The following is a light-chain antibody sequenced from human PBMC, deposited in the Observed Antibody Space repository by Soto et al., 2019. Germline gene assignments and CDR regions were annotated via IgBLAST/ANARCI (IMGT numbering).Light chain of an antibody. V-gene: IGKV3-15*01. CDR2: VAS. Sequence: EIVMTQSPATLSVSPGERATLSGRASQSVSSKLAWYQQKPGQTPKLLIYVASTRATGIPTRFSGSGSGTEFTLTISSLQSEDFAVYYCQQYNVWPLTFGGGTKVEFK. CDR3: QQYNVWPLT. J-gene: IGKJ4*01. CDR1: QSVSSK.